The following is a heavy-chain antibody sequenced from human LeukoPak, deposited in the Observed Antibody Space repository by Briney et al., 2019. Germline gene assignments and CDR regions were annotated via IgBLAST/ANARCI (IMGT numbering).Heavy chain of an antibody. J-gene: IGHJ2*01. CDR1: GLSVSSNN. V-gene: IGHV3-48*04. CDR3: TRDLGLRRMI. Sequence: GGSLRLSCAASGLSVSSNNMHWVRQAPGGRLEWVAYISAGSGTIFSADSLKGRFTISRDNARESLFLQMNSLRADDTAVYYCTRDLGLRRMIWGRGTLVLVSS. CDR2: ISAGSGTI.